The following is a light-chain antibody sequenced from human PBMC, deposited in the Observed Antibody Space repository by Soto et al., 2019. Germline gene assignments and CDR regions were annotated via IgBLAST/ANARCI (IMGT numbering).Light chain of an antibody. J-gene: IGKJ1*01. Sequence: DIVLTQSPDSLAVSLGERATINCKSSQSVLYSSNNKNFLAWYQQKPGQPPKLLIYWASTRESGVPDRFSGSGSGTDFNLTISNLQAEDVAVYYCQQYYSTPSWTFGQGTKVEIK. CDR1: QSVLYSSNNKNF. CDR3: QQYYSTPSWT. CDR2: WAS. V-gene: IGKV4-1*01.